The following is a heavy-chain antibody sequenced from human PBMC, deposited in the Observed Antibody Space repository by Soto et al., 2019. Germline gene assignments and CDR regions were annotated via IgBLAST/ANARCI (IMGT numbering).Heavy chain of an antibody. V-gene: IGHV3-23*01. CDR2: ITSGSGGGT. CDR1: GFTFSSNA. D-gene: IGHD3-10*01. CDR3: GKGTSGAFDI. J-gene: IGHJ3*02. Sequence: EVQLLESGGGLVQPGGALRPSCVAAGFTFSSNAMSWVRQAPGKGLEWVSHITSGSGGGTYYADSVKGRFTISRDNAKNTLYMQMNSLRVEDTAVYYCGKGTSGAFDIWGHGTVVTVSS.